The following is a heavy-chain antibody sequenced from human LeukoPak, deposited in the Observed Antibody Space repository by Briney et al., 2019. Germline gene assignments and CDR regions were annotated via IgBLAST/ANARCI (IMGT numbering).Heavy chain of an antibody. CDR2: INHSGIT. J-gene: IGHJ6*03. CDR3: ARLWGLARYSYYHYYMDV. V-gene: IGHV4-34*01. Sequence: SETLSLTCAVYGGSFSGYYWSWIRQPPGKGLEWIGEINHSGITDYNPSLKSRVTISLDTSKNQFSLNLSSVTAADTAVYYCARLWGLARYSYYHYYMDVWGKGTTVTISS. D-gene: IGHD3-16*01. CDR1: GGSFSGYY.